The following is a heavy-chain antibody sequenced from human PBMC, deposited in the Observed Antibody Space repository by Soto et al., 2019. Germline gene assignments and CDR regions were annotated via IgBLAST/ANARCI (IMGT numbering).Heavy chain of an antibody. CDR2: IKSKTDGGTT. Sequence: GGSLRLSCAASGFTFSNAWMSWVRQAPAKGLEWVGRIKSKTDGGTTDYAAPVKGRFTISRDDSKNTLYLQMNSLKTEDTAVYYCTTNSNPWGHYYYYYYMDVWGKGTTVTVSS. V-gene: IGHV3-15*01. CDR3: TTNSNPWGHYYYYYYMDV. CDR1: GFTFSNAW. J-gene: IGHJ6*03. D-gene: IGHD6-13*01.